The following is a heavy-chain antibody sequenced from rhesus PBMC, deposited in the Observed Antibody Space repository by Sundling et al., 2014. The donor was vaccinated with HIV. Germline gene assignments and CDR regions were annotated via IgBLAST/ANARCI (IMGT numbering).Heavy chain of an antibody. Sequence: EVQLVETGGGLVQPGGSLKLSCAASGFTFSSSGMSWVRQAPGRGLEWVSAVNSGGGSTYYTDSVRGRFTISRDNSKNTLSLQMNSLRPEDTAVYYCAKGTTDWGYFDSWGQGVLVTVSS. CDR1: GFTFSSSG. CDR3: AKGTTDWGYFDS. D-gene: IGHD3-34*01. V-gene: IGHV3S42*01. J-gene: IGHJ4*01. CDR2: VNSGGGST.